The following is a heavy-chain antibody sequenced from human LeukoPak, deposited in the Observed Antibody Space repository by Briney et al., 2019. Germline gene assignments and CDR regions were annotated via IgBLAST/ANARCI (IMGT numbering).Heavy chain of an antibody. CDR1: GFTFSNYW. CDR3: ARVTSGSSYRPFDY. V-gene: IGHV3-7*01. CDR2: IKEDESEK. Sequence: QTGGSLRLSCAASGFTFSNYWMSWVRQAPGNGPEWVASIKEDESEKNYVDSVKGRFTISRDSAKNSLYLQMNSLRAEDTAVYYCARVTSGSSYRPFDYWGQGTLVTVSS. D-gene: IGHD3-10*01. J-gene: IGHJ4*02.